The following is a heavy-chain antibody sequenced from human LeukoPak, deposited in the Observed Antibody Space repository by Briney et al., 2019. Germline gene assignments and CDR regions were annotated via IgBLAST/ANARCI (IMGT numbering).Heavy chain of an antibody. V-gene: IGHV3-64*01. D-gene: IGHD6-13*01. CDR3: ASVYSSSGWYDY. CDR2: ISSNGIRT. CDR1: GFNFSNYA. Sequence: HPGGSLRLSCAVSGFNFSNYAMRWVRQAPGKGLEYVSAISSNGIRTYYANSVKGRFTISRDNSKNTLYLYMGSLRAEDMATYYCASVYSSSGWYDYWGQGTLVTVSS. J-gene: IGHJ4*02.